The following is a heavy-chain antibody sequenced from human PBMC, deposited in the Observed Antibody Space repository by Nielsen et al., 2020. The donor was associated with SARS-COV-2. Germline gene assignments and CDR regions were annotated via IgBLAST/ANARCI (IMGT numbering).Heavy chain of an antibody. Sequence: SETLSLTCTVSGGSISSYYWSWIRQPPGKGLEWIGYIYYSGSTNYNPSLKSRVTISVDTSKNQFSLKLSSVTAADTAVYYCARVDSSSWYHYYYYYMDVWGKGTTVTVSS. CDR3: ARVDSSSWYHYYYYYMDV. V-gene: IGHV4-59*01. CDR1: GGSISSYY. CDR2: IYYSGST. D-gene: IGHD6-13*01. J-gene: IGHJ6*03.